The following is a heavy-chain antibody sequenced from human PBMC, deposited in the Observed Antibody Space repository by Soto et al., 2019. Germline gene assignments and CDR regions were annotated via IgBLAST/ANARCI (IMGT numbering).Heavy chain of an antibody. CDR2: ISAYNGNT. V-gene: IGHV1-18*04. CDR1: GYTFTSYY. J-gene: IGHJ5*02. D-gene: IGHD5-12*01. Sequence: ASVKVSCKASGYTFTSYYMHWVRQAPGQGLEWMGWISAYNGNTNYAQKLQGRVTMTTDTSTSTAYMELRSLRSDDTAVYYCARREDDYDSWFDPWGQGTLVTVSS. CDR3: ARREDDYDSWFDP.